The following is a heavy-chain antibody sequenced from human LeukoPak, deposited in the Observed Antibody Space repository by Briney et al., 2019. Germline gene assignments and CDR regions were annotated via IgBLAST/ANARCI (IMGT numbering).Heavy chain of an antibody. J-gene: IGHJ5*02. V-gene: IGHV4-39*01. D-gene: IGHD5-18*01. CDR3: ARSHRRGYSYGSSFDP. CDR1: GGSISSSSYY. CDR2: IYYSGST. Sequence: NASETLSLTCTVSGGSISSSSYYWGWIRQPPGKGLEWIGGIYYSGSTYYNPSLKSRVTISVDTSKNQFSLKLSSVTAADTAVYYCARSHRRGYSYGSSFDPWGQGTLVTVSS.